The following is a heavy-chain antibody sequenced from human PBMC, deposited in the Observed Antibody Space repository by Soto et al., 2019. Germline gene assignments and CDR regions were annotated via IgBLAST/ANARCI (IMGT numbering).Heavy chain of an antibody. V-gene: IGHV4-59*01. CDR2: IYYSGST. CDR1: GGSISSYY. Sequence: LSLTCTVSGGSISSYYWSWIRQPPGKGLEWIGYIYYSGSTNYNPSLKSRVTISVDTSKNQFSLKLSSVTAADTAVYYCARGLAYCGGDCPTGVDYYYYYGMDVWGQGTTVTVSS. J-gene: IGHJ6*02. D-gene: IGHD2-21*02. CDR3: ARGLAYCGGDCPTGVDYYYYYGMDV.